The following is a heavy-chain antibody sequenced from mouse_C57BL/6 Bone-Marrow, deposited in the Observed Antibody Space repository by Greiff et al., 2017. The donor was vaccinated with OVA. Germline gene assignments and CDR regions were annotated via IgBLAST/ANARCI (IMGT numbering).Heavy chain of an antibody. V-gene: IGHV1-54*01. Sequence: QVQLQQSGAELVRPGTSVKVSCKASGYAFTNYLIEWVKQRPGQGLEWIGVINPGRGGTNYNEKFKGKATLTADKSSSTAYMQLSSLTSEDSAVDICARSDGFYAMDYGGEGTSVTVSS. CDR3: ARSDGFYAMDY. CDR1: GYAFTNYL. J-gene: IGHJ4*01. D-gene: IGHD2-3*01. CDR2: INPGRGGT.